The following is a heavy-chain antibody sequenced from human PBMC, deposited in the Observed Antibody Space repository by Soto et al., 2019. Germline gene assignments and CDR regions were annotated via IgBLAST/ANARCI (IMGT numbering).Heavy chain of an antibody. D-gene: IGHD3-3*01. CDR3: ARTAPSYDFWSGYERYFDY. CDR2: ISSSGSTI. V-gene: IGHV3-11*01. J-gene: IGHJ4*02. CDR1: GFTFSDYY. Sequence: GGSLRLSCAASGFTFSDYYMSWIRQAPGKGLEWVSYISSSGSTIYYADSVKGRFTISRDNAKNSLYLQMNSLRAEDTAVYFCARTAPSYDFWSGYERYFDYWGQGTLVTVSS.